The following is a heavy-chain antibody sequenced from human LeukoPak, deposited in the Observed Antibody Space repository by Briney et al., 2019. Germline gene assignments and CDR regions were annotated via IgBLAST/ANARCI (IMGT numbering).Heavy chain of an antibody. J-gene: IGHJ6*02. CDR1: GGTFSSYA. CDR2: IIPIFGTA. D-gene: IGHD5-12*01. CDR3: AREKLVATMKYYYYGMDV. V-gene: IGHV1-69*13. Sequence: SVKVSCKASGGTFSSYAISWVRQAPGQGLEWMGGIIPIFGTANYAQKFQGRVTITADESTSTAYMELSSLRSEDTAVYYCAREKLVATMKYYYYGMDVWGQGTTVTVSS.